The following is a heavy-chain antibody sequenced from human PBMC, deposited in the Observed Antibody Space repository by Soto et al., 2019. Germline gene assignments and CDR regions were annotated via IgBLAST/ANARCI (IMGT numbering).Heavy chain of an antibody. CDR3: AREITSGGDAFDI. V-gene: IGHV3-66*01. CDR1: GFTVSSNY. Sequence: GGSLRLSCAASGFTVSSNYMSWVRQAPGKGLEWVSVIYSGGSTYYADSVKGRFTISRDNSKNTLYLQMNSLRAEDTAVYYCAREITSGGDAFDIWGQGTMVTVSS. CDR2: IYSGGST. J-gene: IGHJ3*02. D-gene: IGHD3-16*01.